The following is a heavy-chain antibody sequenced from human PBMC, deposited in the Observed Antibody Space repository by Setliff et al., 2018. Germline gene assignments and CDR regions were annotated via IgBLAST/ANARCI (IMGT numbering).Heavy chain of an antibody. CDR1: GGSISSYY. J-gene: IGHJ3*02. CDR3: TRRPRGRAAFDI. D-gene: IGHD3-10*01. Sequence: TSETLSLTCTVSGGSISSYYWSWIRQSPGKGLEWIGTIYSSGTTYYNLSLKSRVTISLDTSKSQFSLNLGSVTAADTAVYYCTRRPRGRAAFDIWGQGTMVTVSS. CDR2: IYSSGTT. V-gene: IGHV4-59*04.